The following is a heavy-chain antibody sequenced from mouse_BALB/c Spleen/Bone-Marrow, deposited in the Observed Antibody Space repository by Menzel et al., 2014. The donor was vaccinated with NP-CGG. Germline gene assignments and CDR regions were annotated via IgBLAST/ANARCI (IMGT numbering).Heavy chain of an antibody. CDR1: GFTFSSFG. Sequence: EVKLVESGGGLVQPGGSRKLSCAVSGFTFSSFGMHWVRQAPEKGLEWVAYISSGSTSIFYADTLKGRFTISRDNPKNTLFLQMTSLRFEDTAMYYCARSRGNWDDFDYWGQGTTLTVSS. CDR3: ARSRGNWDDFDY. J-gene: IGHJ2*01. V-gene: IGHV5-17*02. D-gene: IGHD4-1*01. CDR2: ISSGSTSI.